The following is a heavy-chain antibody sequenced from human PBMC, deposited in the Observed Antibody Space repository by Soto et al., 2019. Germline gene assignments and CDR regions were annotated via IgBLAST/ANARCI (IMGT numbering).Heavy chain of an antibody. D-gene: IGHD2-21*01. CDR3: ARRVVILSVSSDPFFYYSGLDM. CDR1: GGTFSSYA. J-gene: IGHJ6*02. CDR2: ITPLLGTT. Sequence: QVQLVQSGAEVKKPGSSVKVSCKASGGTFSSYAISWVRQAPGQGLEWMGGITPLLGTTNYAQKFQGRVTITADESTSTAHMDLSSLRSEDTAIYYCARRVVILSVSSDPFFYYSGLDMWGQGTTVTVSS. V-gene: IGHV1-69*11.